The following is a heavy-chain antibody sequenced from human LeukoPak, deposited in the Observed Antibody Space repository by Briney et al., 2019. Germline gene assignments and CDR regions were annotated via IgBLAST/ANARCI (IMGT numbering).Heavy chain of an antibody. Sequence: PSQTLSLTCTVSGGSISSGGYYWSCLRQHPGQGLEWIGYIYYSGSTYYNPSLKSRVTISVDTSKNQFSLKLSSVTAADTAVYYCARGEPHDYGDYFYGMDVWGQGTTVTVSS. CDR2: IYYSGST. D-gene: IGHD4-17*01. V-gene: IGHV4-31*03. CDR1: GGSISSGGYY. J-gene: IGHJ6*02. CDR3: ARGEPHDYGDYFYGMDV.